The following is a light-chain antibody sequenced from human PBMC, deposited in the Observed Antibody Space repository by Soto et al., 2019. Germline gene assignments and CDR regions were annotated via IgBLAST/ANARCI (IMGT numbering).Light chain of an antibody. CDR2: TNS. Sequence: QSVLTQPPSVSGAPGQGVTISCAGTSSNIGAGYDVHWYQQVPGTAPKLLIYTNSNRPSGVPDRFSGSKSGTSASLAITGLQAEDEADYYCQSYDSSLSALVFGGGTKLTVV. J-gene: IGLJ3*02. CDR3: QSYDSSLSALV. V-gene: IGLV1-40*01. CDR1: SSNIGAGYD.